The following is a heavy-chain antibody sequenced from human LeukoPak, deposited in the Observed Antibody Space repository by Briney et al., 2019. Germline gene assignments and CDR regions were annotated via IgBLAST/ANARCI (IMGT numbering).Heavy chain of an antibody. Sequence: SVKVSCKASLVTFSSYAISSVRQAPGQGLEWMGRIIPILGIANYAQKFQGRVTITADKSTSTAYMELSSLRSEDTAVYYCARTYCDYYFFDYWGQGTLVTVSS. J-gene: IGHJ4*02. CDR3: ARTYCDYYFFDY. D-gene: IGHD4-17*01. CDR2: IIPILGIA. CDR1: LVTFSSYA. V-gene: IGHV1-69*04.